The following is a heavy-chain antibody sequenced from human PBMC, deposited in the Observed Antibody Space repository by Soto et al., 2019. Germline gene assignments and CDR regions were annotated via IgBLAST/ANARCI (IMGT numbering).Heavy chain of an antibody. CDR2: INPISGDT. Sequence: ASVKVSCKASGYTFTGHYIHWVRQAPGQGPEWMGWINPISGDTEYAQKFQGRVTMTRDTSISTAYMDLRSLIFDDTAVYYCARVRPSPYAMDVWAQGTTVTVSS. CDR1: GYTFTGHY. V-gene: IGHV1-2*02. D-gene: IGHD2-2*01. CDR3: ARVRPSPYAMDV. J-gene: IGHJ6*02.